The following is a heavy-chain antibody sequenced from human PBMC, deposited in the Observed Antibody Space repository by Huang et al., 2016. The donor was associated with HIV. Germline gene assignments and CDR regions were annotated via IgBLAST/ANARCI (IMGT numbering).Heavy chain of an antibody. Sequence: VQLVESGGGVVQPGRSLRLSCAASGFPFNNHAMHWVRQAPGKGLDWVEVISNDGSNNSYADSVKGRFTISRDSSKSTLFLHMTSLRTEDTAVYYCARAKDTWDAYDIWGQGTMVIVSS. J-gene: IGHJ3*02. V-gene: IGHV3-30-3*01. CDR1: GFPFNNHA. CDR2: ISNDGSNN. D-gene: IGHD5-18*01. CDR3: ARAKDTWDAYDI.